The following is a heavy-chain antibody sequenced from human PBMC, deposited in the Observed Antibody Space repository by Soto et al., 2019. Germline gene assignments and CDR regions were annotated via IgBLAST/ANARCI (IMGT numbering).Heavy chain of an antibody. CDR2: ISGSGGST. V-gene: IGHV3-23*01. D-gene: IGHD3-3*01. Sequence: GGSLRLSCAASGFTFSSYAMSWVRQAPGKGLEWVSAISGSGGSTYYAESVKGRFTISRDNSKNTLYLQMNSLRAEDTAVYYCAKAQGLGYDIWNYYYLDVWGKGTTVTVSS. CDR3: AKAQGLGYDIWNYYYLDV. CDR1: GFTFSSYA. J-gene: IGHJ6*03.